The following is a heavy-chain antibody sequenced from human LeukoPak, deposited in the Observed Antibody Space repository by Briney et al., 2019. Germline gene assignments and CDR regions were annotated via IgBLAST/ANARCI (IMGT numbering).Heavy chain of an antibody. CDR2: ISSIGGST. J-gene: IGHJ6*02. D-gene: IGHD2-2*02. Sequence: GGSLRLSCAASGFTFSSYAMHWVRQAPGKGLEYVSAISSIGGSTYYANSVKGRFTISRDNSKNTLYLQMGSLRAEDMAVYYCARGRYCSSTSCYTRWGYYYYGMDVWGQGTTVTVSS. CDR3: ARGRYCSSTSCYTRWGYYYYGMDV. V-gene: IGHV3-64*01. CDR1: GFTFSSYA.